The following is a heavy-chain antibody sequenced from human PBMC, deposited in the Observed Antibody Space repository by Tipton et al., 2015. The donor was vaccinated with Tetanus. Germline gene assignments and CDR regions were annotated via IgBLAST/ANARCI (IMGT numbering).Heavy chain of an antibody. J-gene: IGHJ4*02. CDR3: ARDLLFSNTIFGVVDS. D-gene: IGHD3-3*01. Sequence: QVQLVQSGGAMVPPGKSLRLSCAASGFRFSSYGMHWVRQAPGKGLEWVAFIRHDGINKFYGDSVKGRFTLSRDNAKNTLYLQMDSLRAEDTALYYCARDLLFSNTIFGVVDSWGRGSLVTVSS. V-gene: IGHV3-30*19. CDR1: GFRFSSYG. CDR2: IRHDGINK.